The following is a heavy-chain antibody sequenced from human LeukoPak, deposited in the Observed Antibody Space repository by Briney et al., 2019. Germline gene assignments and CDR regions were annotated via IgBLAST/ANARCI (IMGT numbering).Heavy chain of an antibody. Sequence: GGSLRLSCAASGFTFSSYEMNWVRQAPGKGREWVSYISSSGSTIYYADSVKGRFTISRDNAKNSLYLQMNSLRAEDTAVYYCARATSYDFWSGYYGALDYWGQGTLVTVSS. CDR1: GFTFSSYE. J-gene: IGHJ4*02. CDR2: ISSSGSTI. D-gene: IGHD3-3*01. CDR3: ARATSYDFWSGYYGALDY. V-gene: IGHV3-48*03.